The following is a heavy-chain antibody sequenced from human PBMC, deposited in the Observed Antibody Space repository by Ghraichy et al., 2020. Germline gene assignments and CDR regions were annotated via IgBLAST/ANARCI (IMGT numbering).Heavy chain of an antibody. Sequence: TLSLTCAGSGISVSSNYMSWVRQAPGKGLEWVSVIYSGGMTHYADSVKGRFTISRDNSKNTLFLQMNSLRAEDTAVYYCARDDYVWGSPDFWGQGTLVTVSS. CDR1: GISVSSNY. CDR3: ARDDYVWGSPDF. J-gene: IGHJ4*02. D-gene: IGHD3-16*01. V-gene: IGHV3-66*01. CDR2: IYSGGMT.